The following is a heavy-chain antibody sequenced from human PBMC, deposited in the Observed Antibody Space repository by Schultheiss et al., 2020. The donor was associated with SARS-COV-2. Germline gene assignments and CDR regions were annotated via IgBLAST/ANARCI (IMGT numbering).Heavy chain of an antibody. Sequence: SETLSLTCAVYGGSFSGYYWSWIRQPPGKGLEWIGYIYYSGSTNYNPSLKSRVTISVDTSKNQFSLKLSSVTAADTAVYYCARARTGFDAFDIWGQATMVTVSS. D-gene: IGHD1-1*01. CDR1: GGSFSGYY. J-gene: IGHJ3*02. V-gene: IGHV4-59*01. CDR2: IYYSGST. CDR3: ARARTGFDAFDI.